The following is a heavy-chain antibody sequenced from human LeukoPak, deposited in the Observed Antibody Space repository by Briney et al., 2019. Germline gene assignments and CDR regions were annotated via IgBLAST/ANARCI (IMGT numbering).Heavy chain of an antibody. V-gene: IGHV3-64D*09. CDR3: VKDLGGAWAFDI. J-gene: IGHJ3*02. CDR2: ISGSGGTT. CDR1: GFTFSTHS. D-gene: IGHD1-26*01. Sequence: GGSLRLSCSASGFTFSTHSMHWVRQAPGKGLEYVSTISGSGGTTYYADSVKGRFTISRDNSRNSVYLQMSSLRAEDAAMYHCVKDLGGAWAFDIWGQGTMVTVSS.